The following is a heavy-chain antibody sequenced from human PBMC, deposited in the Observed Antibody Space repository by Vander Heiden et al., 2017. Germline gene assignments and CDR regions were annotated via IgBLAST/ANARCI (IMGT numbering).Heavy chain of an antibody. Sequence: QVHLQQSGPGLVKPSQTPSLTCAISGESVSSNSAAWNWIRQSPSRGLEWLGRTYYKSKLYSEYAVSVKGRITINPDTSKNQFSLQLNSVTPEDTAVYYCARLAVAGKGGEFDSWGQGTLVTVSS. CDR3: ARLAVAGKGGEFDS. J-gene: IGHJ4*02. D-gene: IGHD6-19*01. V-gene: IGHV6-1*01. CDR2: TYYKSKLYS. CDR1: GESVSSNSAA.